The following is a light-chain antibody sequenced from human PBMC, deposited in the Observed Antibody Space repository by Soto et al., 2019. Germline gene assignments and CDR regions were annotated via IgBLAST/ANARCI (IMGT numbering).Light chain of an antibody. CDR3: QQSYSIPYT. CDR2: TAS. V-gene: IGKV1-39*01. CDR1: QSISSY. Sequence: DIQMTQSPSSLSASVGDRVTITCRASQSISSYLNWYQQKPGKAPKFLMYTASSLESGVPSRFSGSGSGTDFTLTISSLQPEDFATYYCQQSYSIPYTFGQGTKLEIQ. J-gene: IGKJ2*01.